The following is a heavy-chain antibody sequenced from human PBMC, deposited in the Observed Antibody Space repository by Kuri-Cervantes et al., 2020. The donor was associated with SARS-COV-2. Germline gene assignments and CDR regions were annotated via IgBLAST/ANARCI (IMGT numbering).Heavy chain of an antibody. V-gene: IGHV1-69*13. CDR2: IIPFFGTP. CDR3: ARDCSGTDCNVIVYALSD. J-gene: IGHJ4*02. Sequence: SVKVSCKASGATFSTYGFSWVRQAPGQGLEWMGGIIPFFGTPNYAQKFEGRVTITADESTSTVYMELTSLRSDDTAMYYCARDCSGTDCNVIVYALSDWGQGTLVTVSS. D-gene: IGHD2-8*01. CDR1: GATFSTYG.